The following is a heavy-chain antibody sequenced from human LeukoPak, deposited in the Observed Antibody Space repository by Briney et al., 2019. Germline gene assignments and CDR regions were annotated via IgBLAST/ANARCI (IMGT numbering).Heavy chain of an antibody. D-gene: IGHD2-2*01. J-gene: IGHJ4*02. V-gene: IGHV1-69*13. Sequence: SVKVSCKASGGTFSSYAISWVRQAPGQGLEWMGGIIPIFGTANYAQKFQGRVTITADESTSTAYMEPSSLRSEDTAVYYCAGPRGSSTEGLDYWGQGTLVTVSS. CDR2: IIPIFGTA. CDR1: GGTFSSYA. CDR3: AGPRGSSTEGLDY.